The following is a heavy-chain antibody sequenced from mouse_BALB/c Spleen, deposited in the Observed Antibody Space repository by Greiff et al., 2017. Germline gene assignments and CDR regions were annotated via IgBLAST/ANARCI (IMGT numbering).Heavy chain of an antibody. CDR2: IRNKANGYTT. J-gene: IGHJ2*01. V-gene: IGHV7-3*02. D-gene: IGHD2-14*01. Sequence: EVMLVESGGGLVQPGGSLRFSCATSGFTFTDYYMSWVRQPPGKALEWLGFIRNKANGYTTEYSASVKGRFTISRDNSQSVLYLQMNTLRAEDSATYYCARGAYYRYDFDDWGQGTTLTVSS. CDR1: GFTFTDYY. CDR3: ARGAYYRYDFDD.